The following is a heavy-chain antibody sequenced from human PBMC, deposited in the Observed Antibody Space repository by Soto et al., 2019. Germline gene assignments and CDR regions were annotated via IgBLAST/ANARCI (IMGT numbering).Heavy chain of an antibody. CDR1: GYDFSNYG. CDR3: ARASRGDYCIADSCYSDY. J-gene: IGHJ4*02. D-gene: IGHD4-17*01. V-gene: IGHV1-18*01. CDR2: ISPYSGES. Sequence: QVQLVQSGAEVKKPGASVKVSCKASGYDFSNYGISWVRQAPGQGLEWMGWISPYSGESNYAQKCQGRLTVTLDTSTSTVYMELGSLRSDDTAVFYCARASRGDYCIADSCYSDYWGQGTLVTVSS.